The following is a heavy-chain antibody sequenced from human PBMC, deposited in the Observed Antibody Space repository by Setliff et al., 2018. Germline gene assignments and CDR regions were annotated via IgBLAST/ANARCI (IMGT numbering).Heavy chain of an antibody. J-gene: IGHJ6*04. CDR3: ARAKMEESGKAQAGMDV. V-gene: IGHV3-48*01. Sequence: PGGSLRLSCETSGFPLYTYDMNWVRQAPGKALEWISFISHGGATKYYADSVKGRFTISRDNAKNTLHLQMDSLRAEDTAVYYCARAKMEESGKAQAGMDVWGKGTTVTVSS. D-gene: IGHD6-13*01. CDR1: GFPLYTYD. CDR2: ISHGGATK.